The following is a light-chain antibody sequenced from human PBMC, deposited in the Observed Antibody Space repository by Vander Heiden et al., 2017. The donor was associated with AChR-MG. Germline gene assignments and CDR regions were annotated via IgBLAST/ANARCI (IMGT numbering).Light chain of an antibody. CDR3: ASWDDSLNCVV. CDR2: SND. CDR1: SSNSGINY. J-gene: IGLJ2*01. Sequence: QSVLTQPPSASVTPWQRVTISCSGSSSNSGINYVFWYQQLPGTAPKAVIYSNDQRPSGVPDRFSATKSGTSASLTSSGLRSEDEAFYYCASWDDSLNCVVFGRGTKLTVL. V-gene: IGLV1-47*02.